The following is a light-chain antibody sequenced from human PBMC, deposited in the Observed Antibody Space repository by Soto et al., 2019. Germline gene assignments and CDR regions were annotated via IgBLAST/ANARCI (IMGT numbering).Light chain of an antibody. J-gene: IGLJ1*01. CDR1: SSDVGSYNL. Sequence: QSVLTQPASVSGSPGQSITISCIGTSSDVGSYNLVSWYQHHPGKAPKLVIYEGSERPSGVSYRFSGSKSGNTASLTISGLQAEDEADYYCSSYTDSSNYVFGTGTKLTVL. CDR3: SSYTDSSNYV. CDR2: EGS. V-gene: IGLV2-14*02.